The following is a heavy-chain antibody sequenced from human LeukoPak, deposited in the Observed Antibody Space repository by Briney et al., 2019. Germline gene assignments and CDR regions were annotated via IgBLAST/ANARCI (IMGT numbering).Heavy chain of an antibody. Sequence: SETLSLTCTVSGGSISSYYWSWIRQPAGKGLEWIGRIYTSGSTNCNPSLKSRVTMSVDTSKNQFSLKLSSVTAADTAVYYCAGGARYCSGGSCYFREFHYWGQGTLVTVSS. V-gene: IGHV4-4*07. D-gene: IGHD2-15*01. CDR3: AGGARYCSGGSCYFREFHY. CDR1: GGSISSYY. J-gene: IGHJ4*02. CDR2: IYTSGST.